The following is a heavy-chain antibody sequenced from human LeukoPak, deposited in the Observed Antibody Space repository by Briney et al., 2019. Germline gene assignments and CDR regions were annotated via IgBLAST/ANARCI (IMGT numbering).Heavy chain of an antibody. CDR3: AKDFEGFGYCSSTSCPYYFDY. Sequence: PGGSLRLSCAASGFTFSSYGMHWVRQAPGKGLEWVAFIRHDGSNKYYADSVKGRFTISRDNSKNTLYLQMNSLRAEDTAVYYCAKDFEGFGYCSSTSCPYYFDYWGQGTLVTVSS. CDR1: GFTFSSYG. D-gene: IGHD2-2*03. V-gene: IGHV3-30*02. J-gene: IGHJ4*02. CDR2: IRHDGSNK.